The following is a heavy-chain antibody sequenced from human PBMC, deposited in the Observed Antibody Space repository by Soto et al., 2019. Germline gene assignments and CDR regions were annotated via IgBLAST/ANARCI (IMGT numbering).Heavy chain of an antibody. J-gene: IGHJ4*02. CDR1: GFTFSSYP. V-gene: IGHV3-30*04. Sequence: GGSLRLSCAASGFTFSSYPMHWVRQAPGKGLEWVAVISHDGRNKYYADSVKGRFIISRDNSKNTLDLQMNSLRAEDTAVYYCARVSMDYDILSAYSGDDYWGQGTVVTVSS. CDR2: ISHDGRNK. CDR3: ARVSMDYDILSAYSGDDY. D-gene: IGHD3-9*01.